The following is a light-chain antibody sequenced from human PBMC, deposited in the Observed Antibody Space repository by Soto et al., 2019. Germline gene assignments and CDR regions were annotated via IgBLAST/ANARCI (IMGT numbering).Light chain of an antibody. CDR2: GAS. CDR1: QTISSSY. CDR3: QQYGCSRTT. Sequence: GTLSLYEEKVAIRSRRTSQTISSSYLAWYQQKPGQAPRLLIYGASSRATGIPDRFSGSGSGTDFTLTISCLEPEYFAVYYCQQYGCSRTTFGQGTKVDIK. J-gene: IGKJ1*01. V-gene: IGKV3-20*01.